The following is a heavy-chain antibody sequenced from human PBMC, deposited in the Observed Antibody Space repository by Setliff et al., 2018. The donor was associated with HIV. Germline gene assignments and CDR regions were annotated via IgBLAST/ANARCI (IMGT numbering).Heavy chain of an antibody. CDR3: ASGRDFWSGLYV. D-gene: IGHD3-3*01. CDR1: GGSISSGGYY. Sequence: PSETLSLTCTVSGGSISSGGYYWSWIRQHPGKGLEWIGHIYTSGSTNYNPSFKSRVTLSVDTSQNQFSLKFTSVTAADTAVYYCASGRDFWSGLYVWGKGTTVTVSS. J-gene: IGHJ6*04. V-gene: IGHV4-61*09. CDR2: IYTSGST.